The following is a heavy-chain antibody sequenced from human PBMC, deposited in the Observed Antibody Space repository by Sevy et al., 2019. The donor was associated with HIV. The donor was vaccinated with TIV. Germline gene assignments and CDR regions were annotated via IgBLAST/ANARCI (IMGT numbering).Heavy chain of an antibody. V-gene: IGHV3-49*04. CDR3: TREHYGSGSFFDY. Sequence: GGSLRLSCTASGFTFGDYAMSWVRQAPGKGLEWVGFIRSKAYGGTTEHAASVKGRFTISREDSKSIAYLQMNSLKTEDTAVYYCTREHYGSGSFFDYWGQGTLVTVSS. CDR1: GFTFGDYA. J-gene: IGHJ4*02. CDR2: IRSKAYGGTT. D-gene: IGHD3-10*01.